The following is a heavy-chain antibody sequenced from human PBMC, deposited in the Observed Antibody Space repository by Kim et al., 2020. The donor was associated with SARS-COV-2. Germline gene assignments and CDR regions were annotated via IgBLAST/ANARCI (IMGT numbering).Heavy chain of an antibody. CDR3: ARDPIRGVYAFDI. J-gene: IGHJ3*02. D-gene: IGHD3-10*01. V-gene: IGHV1-69*01. Sequence: YGQEFHVRVTITAEDSTSTAYMELSSLRSEDTAVYYCARDPIRGVYAFDIWGQGTMVTVSS.